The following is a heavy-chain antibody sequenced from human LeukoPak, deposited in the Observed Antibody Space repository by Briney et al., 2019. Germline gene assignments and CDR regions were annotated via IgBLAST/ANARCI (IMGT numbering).Heavy chain of an antibody. CDR3: ARDPSSVTLYFFDY. J-gene: IGHJ4*02. CDR2: IDANNGDT. D-gene: IGHD4-11*01. CDR1: GYTFRGNY. Sequence: ASVKISCKASGYTFRGNYIHWLRQAPGQGLEWMGWIDANNGDTKSAQKFQGRVTMSRDTSISTAYMDLSSLSPDDAAVYYCARDPSSVTLYFFDYWGQGSLVTVSS. V-gene: IGHV1-2*02.